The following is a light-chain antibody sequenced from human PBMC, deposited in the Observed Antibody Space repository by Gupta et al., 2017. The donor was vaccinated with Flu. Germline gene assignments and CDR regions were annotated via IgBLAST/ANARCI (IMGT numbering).Light chain of an antibody. CDR2: GAS. V-gene: IGKV3-20*01. J-gene: IGKJ4*01. Sequence: ERATRSCRASRSISSSYLAWYQQKPGQAPSLLIYGASSRATGIPDRFSGSGSGTDFTLTISRLEPEDFAVYYCQQFAYSPRAFGGGTKVEIK. CDR3: QQFAYSPRA. CDR1: RSISSSY.